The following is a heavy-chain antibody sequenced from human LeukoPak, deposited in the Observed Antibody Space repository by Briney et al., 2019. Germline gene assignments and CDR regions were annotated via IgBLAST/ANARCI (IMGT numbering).Heavy chain of an antibody. CDR1: GLVFSTYT. D-gene: IGHD3-3*01. J-gene: IGHJ4*02. Sequence: GGSLRLSCAASGLVFSTYTMSWVRQAPGKGLEWVSSTTPSTDSTNYADSVQGRFTISRDNAKKSAYLQINSLRVEDTAVYFCVGNQDFWSGYHAFEYWGQGILVTVSS. V-gene: IGHV3-21*01. CDR2: TTPSTDST. CDR3: VGNQDFWSGYHAFEY.